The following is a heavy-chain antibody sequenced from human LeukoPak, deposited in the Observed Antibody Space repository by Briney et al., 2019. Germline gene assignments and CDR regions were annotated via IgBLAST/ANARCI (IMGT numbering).Heavy chain of an antibody. V-gene: IGHV3-21*01. CDR3: ARVAYCSSTSCLDY. Sequence: GGSLRLSCAASGFTVSSNYMSWVRQAPGKGLEWVSSISSSSSYIYYADSVKGRFTISRDNAKNSLYLQMNSLRAEDTAVYYCARVAYCSSTSCLDYWGQGTLVTVSS. D-gene: IGHD2-2*01. J-gene: IGHJ4*02. CDR1: GFTVSSNY. CDR2: ISSSSSYI.